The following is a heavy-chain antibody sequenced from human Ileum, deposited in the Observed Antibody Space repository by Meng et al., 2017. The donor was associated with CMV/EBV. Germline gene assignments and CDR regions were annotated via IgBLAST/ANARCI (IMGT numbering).Heavy chain of an antibody. CDR1: GFSFSSHG. J-gene: IGHJ5*02. CDR2: IRYDASYE. V-gene: IGHV3-30*02. Sequence: GGSLRLSCAASGFSFSSHGMHWVRQAPGKGLEWVAFIRYDASYEWYVDSVKGRFTISRDNSKNTLNLQMNSLRVEDSAMYYCVRGTYFEFLSGDVELGFDPWGQGTLVTVSS. CDR3: VRGTYFEFLSGDVELGFDP. D-gene: IGHD3-3*01.